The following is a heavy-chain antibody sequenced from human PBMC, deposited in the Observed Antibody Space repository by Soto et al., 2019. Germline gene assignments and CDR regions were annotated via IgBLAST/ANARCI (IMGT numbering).Heavy chain of an antibody. D-gene: IGHD4-17*01. CDR2: IYWDDDK. V-gene: IGHV2-5*02. Sequence: QITLKESGPPLVKPTQTLTLTCTFSGFSLSTSGVSVGWIRQPPGKALEWLALIYWDDDKRYSPSLKSRLTITKDTSKNQVVLTMTNMDPVDTATYYCPHRATVTSTLKWYYFDYWGQGTLVTVSS. J-gene: IGHJ4*02. CDR3: PHRATVTSTLKWYYFDY. CDR1: GFSLSTSGVS.